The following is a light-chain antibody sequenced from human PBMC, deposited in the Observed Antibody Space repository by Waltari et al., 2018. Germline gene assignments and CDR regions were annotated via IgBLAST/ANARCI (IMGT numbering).Light chain of an antibody. V-gene: IGKV1-39*01. CDR2: AAS. CDR3: QQSYNTPVT. Sequence: IQMTQSPSSLSASVGDRVTITCRASQSIRTYLNWYQQKPGKAPKLLIYAASNLQSGVPSRFSASGSGTDFTLTISSLQPEDFAAYYCQQSYNTPVTFGGGTKVEIK. J-gene: IGKJ4*01. CDR1: QSIRTY.